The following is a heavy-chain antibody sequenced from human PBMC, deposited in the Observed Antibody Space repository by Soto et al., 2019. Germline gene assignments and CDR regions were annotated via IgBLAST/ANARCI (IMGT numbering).Heavy chain of an antibody. Sequence: EVQLVESGGGLVQPGGSLRLSCAASGIPVSSNYMTWVRQAPGKGLEWGSVLHSGGDTYYANSVKGRFTISRHDSTNTLFLQMSSLTAEDTGVYYCARDGPYYYASRMDVWGQGTTVTVSS. CDR3: ARDGPYYYASRMDV. D-gene: IGHD3-10*01. V-gene: IGHV3-53*04. J-gene: IGHJ6*02. CDR2: LHSGGDT. CDR1: GIPVSSNY.